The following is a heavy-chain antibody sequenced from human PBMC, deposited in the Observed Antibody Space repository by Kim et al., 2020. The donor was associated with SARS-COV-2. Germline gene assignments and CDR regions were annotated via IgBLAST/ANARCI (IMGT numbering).Heavy chain of an antibody. V-gene: IGHV3-15*01. D-gene: IGHD3-22*01. CDR1: GFTFSNAW. CDR3: TTEREYYDSSGYYSRGHYFDY. Sequence: GGSLRLSCAASGFTFSNAWMSWVRQAPGKGLEWVGRIKSKTDGGTTDYAAPVKGRFTISRDDSKNTLYLQMNSLKTEDTAVYYCTTEREYYDSSGYYSRGHYFDYWGQGTLVTVSS. CDR2: IKSKTDGGTT. J-gene: IGHJ4*02.